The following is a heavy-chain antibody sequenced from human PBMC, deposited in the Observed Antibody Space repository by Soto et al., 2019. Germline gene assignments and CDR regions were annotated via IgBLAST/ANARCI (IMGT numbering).Heavy chain of an antibody. D-gene: IGHD1-26*01. CDR3: AYRLYAGWLTGSDSDY. V-gene: IGHV2-5*02. CDR2: VYWDDDK. Sequence: QITLKESGPTLVKPTQTLTLTCTFSGFSLSTSGAGVGWIRQPPPKALEWLAVVYWDDDKRYSPSLKSRLTITKDTSKNQVLLNMPNMHPVDTATYCRAYRLYAGWLTGSDSDYWGSGSVVTASS. J-gene: IGHJ4*02. CDR1: GFSLSTSGAG.